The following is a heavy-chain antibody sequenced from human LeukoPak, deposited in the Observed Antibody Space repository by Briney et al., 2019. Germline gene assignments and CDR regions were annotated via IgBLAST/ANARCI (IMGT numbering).Heavy chain of an antibody. CDR2: VSGDGQRT. V-gene: IGHV3-23*01. Sequence: GGSLRLSCAASGFTFNNYAMNWVRQAPGKGLQWVLAVSGDGQRTFYADSVKGRFTIFRDNSMNTLSLQMNSLRVEDTAVYYCAKEQDNLLLLSHFDSWGQGILVTVSA. J-gene: IGHJ4*02. CDR1: GFTFNNYA. CDR3: AKEQDNLLLLSHFDS. D-gene: IGHD1-14*01.